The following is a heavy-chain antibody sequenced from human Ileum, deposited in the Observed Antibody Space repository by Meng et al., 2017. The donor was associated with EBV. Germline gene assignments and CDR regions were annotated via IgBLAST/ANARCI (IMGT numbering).Heavy chain of an antibody. CDR2: IQFNTGNP. J-gene: IGHJ4*02. Sequence: HLVNTGSELKDPGAAVKASCKASGHPFTSYSMNWVRQAPGQGLEWMGYIQFNTGNPIYAQGFTGRFVFYWDTSASTAYLQISSLKAEDTAIYYCARDRRSGSYDYWGQGTLVTVAS. V-gene: IGHV7-4-1*02. D-gene: IGHD1-26*01. CDR3: ARDRRSGSYDY. CDR1: GHPFTSYS.